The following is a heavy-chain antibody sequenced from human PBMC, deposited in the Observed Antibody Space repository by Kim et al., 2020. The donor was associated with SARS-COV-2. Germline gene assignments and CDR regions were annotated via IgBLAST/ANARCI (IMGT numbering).Heavy chain of an antibody. D-gene: IGHD5-12*01. CDR3: TREGWWLGGMDV. V-gene: IGHV3-49*02. Sequence: EYAGSVKGIFTISRDDSKSIAYLQMNSLKTEDTAVYYGTREGWWLGGMDVWGQGTTVTVSS. J-gene: IGHJ6*02.